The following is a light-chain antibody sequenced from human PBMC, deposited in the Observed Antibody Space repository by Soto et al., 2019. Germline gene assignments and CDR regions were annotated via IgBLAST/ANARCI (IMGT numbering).Light chain of an antibody. J-gene: IGKJ2*01. CDR2: AAS. V-gene: IGKV1-39*01. CDR1: QSISSY. CDR3: QQSYSTPPYT. Sequence: DIQMTQAPSSLSASVGDRVTITCRASQSISSYLNWYQQKPGKAPKLLIYAASSLQSGVPYRFSGSGSATDYTLTISSLQPEDFATYYCQQSYSTPPYTFGQGTKLEIK.